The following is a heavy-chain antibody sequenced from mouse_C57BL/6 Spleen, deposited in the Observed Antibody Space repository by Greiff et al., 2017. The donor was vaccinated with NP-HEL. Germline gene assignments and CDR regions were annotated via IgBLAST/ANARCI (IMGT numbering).Heavy chain of an antibody. J-gene: IGHJ1*03. D-gene: IGHD2-3*01. CDR2: IDPSDSYT. Sequence: QVQLQQPGAELVKPGASVKLSCEASGYTFTSYWMQWVKQRPGQGLEWIGEIDPSDSYTNYNQKFKGKATLTVDTSSSTAYMQLSSLTSEDSAVYYCARAYDGYYDWYFDVWGTGTTVTVSS. CDR3: ARAYDGYYDWYFDV. CDR1: GYTFTSYW. V-gene: IGHV1-50*01.